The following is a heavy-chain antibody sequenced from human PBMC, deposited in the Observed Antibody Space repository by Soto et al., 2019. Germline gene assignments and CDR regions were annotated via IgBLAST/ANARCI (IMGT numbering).Heavy chain of an antibody. V-gene: IGHV5-51*01. J-gene: IGHJ3*02. D-gene: IGHD1-26*01. CDR2: VDPGDSDT. Sequence: VQLVQSGAEVKKPGESLKISCKGSGHSFTSYWIGWVRQMPGKALEWMGLVDPGDSDTTYSPSFQGQVTFSADKSISTAYVHLNRLEASATGMYYCARGGATRGRAPFDIWGQGTLVTVSS. CDR3: ARGGATRGRAPFDI. CDR1: GHSFTSYW.